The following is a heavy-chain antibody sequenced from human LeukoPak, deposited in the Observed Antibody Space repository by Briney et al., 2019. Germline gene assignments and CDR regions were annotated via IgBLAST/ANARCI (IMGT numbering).Heavy chain of an antibody. D-gene: IGHD6-13*01. J-gene: IGHJ4*02. CDR3: ARDRKQRLVGSLDY. CDR2: ISYDGSNK. V-gene: IGHV3-30-3*01. Sequence: GGSLRLFCAASGFTFSSYAMHWVRQAPGKGLEWVAVISYDGSNKYYADSVKGRFTISRDNSKNTLYLQMNSLRAEDTAVYYCARDRKQRLVGSLDYWGQGTLVTVSS. CDR1: GFTFSSYA.